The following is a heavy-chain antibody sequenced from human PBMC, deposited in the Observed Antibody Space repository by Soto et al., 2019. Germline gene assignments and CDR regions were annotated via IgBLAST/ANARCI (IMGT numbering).Heavy chain of an antibody. Sequence: RLLESGGGLVQPGGSLRLSCTASGFTFKIYAMSWVRQAPGKGLEWVSGITASASTTYYGDSAKGRFTISRDNSKNTLALQVNSLRVEDTAVYYCARRLWFGDSSSYYYGMDVWGQGTTVTVSS. CDR1: GFTFKIYA. CDR3: ARRLWFGDSSSYYYGMDV. CDR2: ITASASTT. V-gene: IGHV3-23*01. J-gene: IGHJ6*02. D-gene: IGHD3-10*01.